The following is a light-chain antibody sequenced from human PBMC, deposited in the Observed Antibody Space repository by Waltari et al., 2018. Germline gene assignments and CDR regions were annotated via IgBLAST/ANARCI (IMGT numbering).Light chain of an antibody. CDR3: QQYDGSILT. Sequence: LVLTQSPDTLSLSPRQRSSPPCRASQTINNNFLVWYQQKPGQAPRLLIHGASSRATGFPDRFSGSGSGTDFTLTISRLEPEDVAVYYCQQYDGSILTFGGGTKVEI. V-gene: IGKV3-20*01. CDR1: QTINNNF. CDR2: GAS. J-gene: IGKJ4*01.